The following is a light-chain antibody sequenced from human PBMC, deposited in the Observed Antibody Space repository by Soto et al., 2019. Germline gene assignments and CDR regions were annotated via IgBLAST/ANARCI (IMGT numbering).Light chain of an antibody. V-gene: IGKV3-11*01. Sequence: EVVVTQSPDTLSLSPGETATLSCRASQSVSSSVAWYQHKPGQSPRLVVYSGDKRAPGIPPRFSGSGSGTDFTLTISSLESDDFAIYYCQQRYSWLRAFGPVTKVDIK. CDR3: QQRYSWLRA. CDR2: SGD. J-gene: IGKJ1*01. CDR1: QSVSSS.